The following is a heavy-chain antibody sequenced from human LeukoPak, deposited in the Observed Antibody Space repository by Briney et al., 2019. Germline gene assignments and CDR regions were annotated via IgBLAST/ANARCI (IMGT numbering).Heavy chain of an antibody. Sequence: GGSLRLSCAASGFTFSSHAMSWVRQAPGKGLEWVSAIGDDVVSTYYADSVKGRFTISRDNSKNTLYLQMNSLRAEDTAVYYCAKDHLEVEDFWSGYYRDYWGQGTLVTVSS. D-gene: IGHD3-3*01. J-gene: IGHJ4*02. CDR2: IGDDVVST. CDR3: AKDHLEVEDFWSGYYRDY. V-gene: IGHV3-23*01. CDR1: GFTFSSHA.